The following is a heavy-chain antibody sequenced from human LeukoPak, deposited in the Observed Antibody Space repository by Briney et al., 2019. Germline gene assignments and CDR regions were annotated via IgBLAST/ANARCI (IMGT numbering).Heavy chain of an antibody. CDR3: ARHSYGYNY. J-gene: IGHJ4*02. V-gene: IGHV3-7*03. D-gene: IGHD5-18*01. CDR2: IKQDGSEK. Sequence: HPGGSLRLSCAASGFTFSNYWMSWVRQAPGKGLEWVANIKQDGSEKYYVDSVKGRFTISRDNAKNSLYLQMNSLRAEDTAVYYCARHSYGYNYWGQGTLVTVSS. CDR1: GFTFSNYW.